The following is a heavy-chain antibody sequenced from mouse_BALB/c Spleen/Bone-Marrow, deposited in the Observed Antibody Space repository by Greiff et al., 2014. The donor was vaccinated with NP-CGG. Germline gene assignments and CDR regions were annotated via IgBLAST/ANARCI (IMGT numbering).Heavy chain of an antibody. CDR2: IYPSDSYT. D-gene: IGHD2-10*02. CDR1: GYTFTSYW. CDR3: TGQYGNYYAMDY. Sequence: QVQLKESGAELVRPGASVKVSCKASGYTFTSYWINWVKQRPGQGLEWIGNIYPSDSYTNYNQNFKDKATLTVDKSSSTAYMQLSSPTSEDSAVYYCTGQYGNYYAMDYWGQGTSVTVSS. V-gene: IGHV1S126*01. J-gene: IGHJ4*01.